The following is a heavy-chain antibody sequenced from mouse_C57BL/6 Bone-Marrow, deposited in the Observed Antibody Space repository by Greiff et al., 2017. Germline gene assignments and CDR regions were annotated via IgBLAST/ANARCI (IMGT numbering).Heavy chain of an antibody. CDR3: ARAEITAVGLAY. Sequence: EVQLQQSVAELVRPGASVKLSCTASGFNIKNTYMPWVKQRPEQGLEWIGRIDPANGNTKYAPQFQGKATITAATSSNPAYLQLSSLTSEDTAIYYCARAEITAVGLAYWGQGTLVTVSA. D-gene: IGHD1-1*01. CDR2: IDPANGNT. CDR1: GFNIKNTY. V-gene: IGHV14-3*01. J-gene: IGHJ3*01.